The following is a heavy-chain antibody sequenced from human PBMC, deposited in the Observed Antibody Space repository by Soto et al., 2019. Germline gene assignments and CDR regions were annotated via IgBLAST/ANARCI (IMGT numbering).Heavy chain of an antibody. CDR1: GFTFTSYE. J-gene: IGHJ3*02. D-gene: IGHD3-22*01. V-gene: IGHV3-48*03. CDR2: ISSSGSTI. Sequence: GGSLRLSCTASGFTFTSYEMNWVRQAPGEGLEWVSYISSSGSTIHYADSVKGRFTISRDNAKNSLYLQMNSLRAEDTAVYYCASRGLANDYDSSDYYGSLDAFDIWGQGTMVTVSS. CDR3: ASRGLANDYDSSDYYGSLDAFDI.